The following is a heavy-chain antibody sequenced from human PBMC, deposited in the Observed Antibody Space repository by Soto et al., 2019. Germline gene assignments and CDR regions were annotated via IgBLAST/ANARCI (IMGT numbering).Heavy chain of an antibody. J-gene: IGHJ4*02. CDR1: GYTFTSYA. Sequence: QVQLVQSGAEVKKPGASVKVSCKASGYTFTSYAMHWVRQAPGQRLEWMGWINTGNGNTKDSQKFQGRVTITGDTSASTAYMALSSLRSEDTAVYYCARGTCSGGNCYSFPFDYWGQGTLVSVSS. V-gene: IGHV1-3*04. CDR2: INTGNGNT. CDR3: ARGTCSGGNCYSFPFDY. D-gene: IGHD2-15*01.